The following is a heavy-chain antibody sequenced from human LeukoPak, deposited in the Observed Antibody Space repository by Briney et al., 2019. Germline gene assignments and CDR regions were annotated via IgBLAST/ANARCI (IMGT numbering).Heavy chain of an antibody. J-gene: IGHJ4*02. CDR1: GFTFSSYG. CDR3: AKGYYADYFFDF. Sequence: GRSLRLSCAASGFTFSSYGMHWVRQAPGKGLEWVSAISGSGGSTHYADSVKGRFTISRDNSKNTLYLQVNSLRAEDTAVYYCAKGYYADYFFDFWGQGTLVTVSS. D-gene: IGHD4-17*01. CDR2: ISGSGGST. V-gene: IGHV3-23*01.